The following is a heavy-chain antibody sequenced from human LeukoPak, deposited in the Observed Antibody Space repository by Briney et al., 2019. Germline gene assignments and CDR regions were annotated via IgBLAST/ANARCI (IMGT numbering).Heavy chain of an antibody. V-gene: IGHV3-49*03. CDR1: GFTFGDYA. J-gene: IGHJ6*03. CDR3: TRDPLYSSSWYYYMDV. Sequence: GGSLRLSCTASGFTFGDYAMSWFRQAPGKGLEWVGFIRSKAYGGTTEYAASVKGRFTISRDDSKSIAYLQMNSLKTEDTAVYYCTRDPLYSSSWYYYMDVWGKGTTVTVSS. D-gene: IGHD6-13*01. CDR2: IRSKAYGGTT.